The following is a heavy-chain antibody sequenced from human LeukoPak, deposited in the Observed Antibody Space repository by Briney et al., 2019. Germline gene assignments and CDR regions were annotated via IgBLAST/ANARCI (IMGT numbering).Heavy chain of an antibody. Sequence: PGGSLRLSCAASGFTFSSYAVSWVRQAPGKGLEWVSAISGSGGSTYYADSVKGRFTISRDNSKNTLYLQMNSLRAEDTAVYYCAKDRRFGELLSLFDYWGQGTLVTVSS. CDR1: GFTFSSYA. D-gene: IGHD3-10*01. CDR2: ISGSGGST. V-gene: IGHV3-23*01. CDR3: AKDRRFGELLSLFDY. J-gene: IGHJ4*02.